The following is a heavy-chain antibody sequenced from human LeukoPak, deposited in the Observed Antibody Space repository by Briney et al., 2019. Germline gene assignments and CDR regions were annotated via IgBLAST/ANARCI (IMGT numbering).Heavy chain of an antibody. CDR1: GGSISSSSYY. CDR3: ARNIRDGSGRLSPLFDY. CDR2: IYYSGCT. J-gene: IGHJ4*02. V-gene: IGHV4-39*01. D-gene: IGHD3-10*01. Sequence: SETLSFTCTVSGGSISSSSYYWGWIRQPPGKGLEWIGSIYYSGCTYYNPSLKSRVTISVDTSKNQFSLKLSSVTAADTAVYYCARNIRDGSGRLSPLFDYWGQGTLVTVSS.